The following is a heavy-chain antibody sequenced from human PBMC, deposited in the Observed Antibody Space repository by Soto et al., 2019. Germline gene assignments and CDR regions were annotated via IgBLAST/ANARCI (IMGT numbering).Heavy chain of an antibody. J-gene: IGHJ6*02. CDR1: GGTFSSYA. Sequence: QVQLVQSGAEVKKPGSSVKVSCKASGGTFSSYAISWVRQAPGQGLEWMGGIIPIFGTANYAQKFQGRVTITADESTRRAYMGVSSLRSEDTAVYYCARGPEYSSSSVVDYYYYYGMDVWGQGTTVTVSS. CDR2: IIPIFGTA. D-gene: IGHD6-6*01. CDR3: ARGPEYSSSSVVDYYYYYGMDV. V-gene: IGHV1-69*01.